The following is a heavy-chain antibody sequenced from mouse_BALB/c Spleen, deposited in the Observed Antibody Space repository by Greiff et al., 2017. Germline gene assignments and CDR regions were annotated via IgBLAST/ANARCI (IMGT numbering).Heavy chain of an antibody. Sequence: QVQLQQSGAELVMPGASVKMSCKASGYTFTDYWMHWVKQRPGQGLEWIGAIDTSDSYTSYNQKFKGKATLTVDESSSTAYMQLSSLTSEDSAVYYCARGGYGYADYFDYWGQGTTLTVSS. J-gene: IGHJ2*01. CDR2: IDTSDSYT. V-gene: IGHV1-69*01. D-gene: IGHD2-2*01. CDR1: GYTFTDYW. CDR3: ARGGYGYADYFDY.